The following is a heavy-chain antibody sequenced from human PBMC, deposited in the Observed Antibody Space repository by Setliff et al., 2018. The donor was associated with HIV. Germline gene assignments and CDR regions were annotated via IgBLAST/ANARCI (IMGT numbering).Heavy chain of an antibody. CDR3: ARKLRPGHGVDV. J-gene: IGHJ6*02. CDR1: GFTINNYW. Sequence: QTGGSLRLSCESSGFTINNYWMSWVRQAPGKRPEWVANIKGDGSETYYVDSVKGRFTISRDNAKNSMDLQMNSLRADDTAIYYCARKLRPGHGVDVWGQGTTVTVSS. V-gene: IGHV3-7*01. CDR2: IKGDGSET. D-gene: IGHD3-10*01.